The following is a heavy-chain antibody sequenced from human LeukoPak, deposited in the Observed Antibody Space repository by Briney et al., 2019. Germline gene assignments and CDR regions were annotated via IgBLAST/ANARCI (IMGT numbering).Heavy chain of an antibody. D-gene: IGHD3-10*01. CDR3: ARDLDHYYGSGSYYNVPSGFDY. J-gene: IGHJ4*02. Sequence: ASVKVSCKASGGTFSSYAISWVRQAPGQGREWMGRIIPIFVTANYAQKFQGRVTTTTDESTSTAYMELSSLRSEDTAVYYCARDLDHYYGSGSYYNVPSGFDYWGQGTLVTVSS. CDR1: GGTFSSYA. CDR2: IIPIFVTA. V-gene: IGHV1-69*05.